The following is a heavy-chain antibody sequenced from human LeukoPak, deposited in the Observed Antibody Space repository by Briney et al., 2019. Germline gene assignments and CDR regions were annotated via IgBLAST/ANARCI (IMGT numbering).Heavy chain of an antibody. Sequence: GGYLRLSCAASGFTFSRSWMTWVRLAPGKGLEFVANINQDGSVKNYVDFVRGRFTISRDNAKNSLYLQMNSLRAEDTAVYYCARDPGFSAFDIWGQGTMVTVSS. D-gene: IGHD6-25*01. CDR1: GFTFSRSW. CDR2: INQDGSVK. V-gene: IGHV3-7*01. J-gene: IGHJ3*02. CDR3: ARDPGFSAFDI.